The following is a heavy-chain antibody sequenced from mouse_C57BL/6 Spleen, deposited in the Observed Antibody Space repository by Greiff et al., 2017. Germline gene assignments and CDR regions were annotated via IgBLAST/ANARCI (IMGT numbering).Heavy chain of an antibody. CDR1: GFNIKDDY. V-gene: IGHV14-4*01. CDR2: IDPENGDT. J-gene: IGHJ2*01. CDR3: TTYSFDF. Sequence: EVQLQQSGAELVRPGASVKLSCTASGFNIKDDYMHWVKQRPEQGLEWIGWIDPENGDTEYASKFQGKATITADTSSNTAYLQLSSLTSEDTAVYYCTTYSFDFWGQGTTLTVSS. D-gene: IGHD2-12*01.